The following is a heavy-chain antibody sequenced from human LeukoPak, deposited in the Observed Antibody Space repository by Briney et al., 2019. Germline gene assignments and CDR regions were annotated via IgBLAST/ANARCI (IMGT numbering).Heavy chain of an antibody. CDR1: GGSISSYY. CDR3: ARSRYSYGRQYYFDY. D-gene: IGHD5-18*01. V-gene: IGHV4-59*01. Sequence: SETLSLTCTVSGGSISSYYWSWIRQPPGKGLEWIGYTYSSGSTRYNPSLKSRVTISVDTSKNQLSLKLSSVTAADTAVYYCARSRYSYGRQYYFDYWGQGTLVTVSS. CDR2: TYSSGST. J-gene: IGHJ4*02.